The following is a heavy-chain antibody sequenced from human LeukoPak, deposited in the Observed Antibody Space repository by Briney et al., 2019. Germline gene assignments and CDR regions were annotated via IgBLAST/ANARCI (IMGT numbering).Heavy chain of an antibody. V-gene: IGHV4-34*01. Sequence: ASETLSLTCAVYGGSFSGYYWSWIRQPPGKGLEWIGEINHSGSTNYNPSLKSRVTISVDTSKNQFSLKLSSVTAADTAVYYCARGRRTGYYYREASFDYWGQGTLVTVSS. CDR2: INHSGST. CDR1: GGSFSGYY. J-gene: IGHJ4*02. D-gene: IGHD3/OR15-3a*01. CDR3: ARGRRTGYYYREASFDY.